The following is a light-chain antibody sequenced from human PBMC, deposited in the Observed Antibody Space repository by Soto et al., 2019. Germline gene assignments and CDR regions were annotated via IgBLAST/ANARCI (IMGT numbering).Light chain of an antibody. J-gene: IGKJ1*01. V-gene: IGKV1-5*01. CDR1: QSISSW. CDR3: QQYNSYPWT. CDR2: DAS. Sequence: DIQMTQSPSTLSASVGDRVTITCRASQSISSWLAWYQQKPGKAPKLLIYDASRLESGVPSRFSGRGSGTEFTPTTSILQPDDFATYYCQQYNSYPWTFGQGTKVEIK.